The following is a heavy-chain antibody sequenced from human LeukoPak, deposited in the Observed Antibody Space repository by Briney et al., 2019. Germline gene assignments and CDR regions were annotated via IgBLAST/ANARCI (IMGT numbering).Heavy chain of an antibody. CDR1: GFTFSTYA. CDR2: ISGSGGGT. CDR3: AKNRGAGSHYYYHMNV. V-gene: IGHV3-23*01. D-gene: IGHD1-26*01. J-gene: IGHJ6*03. Sequence: GGSLRLSCTASGFTFSTYAMSWVRQAAGKGLEWVSLISGSGGGTYYADSVKGRFTISRDNSKNTLYLQLNSLRVEDTAVYYCAKNRGAGSHYYYHMNVWAKGPRSPSP.